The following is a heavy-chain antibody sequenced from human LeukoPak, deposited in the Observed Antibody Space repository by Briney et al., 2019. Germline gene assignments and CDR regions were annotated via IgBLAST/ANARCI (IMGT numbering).Heavy chain of an antibody. J-gene: IGHJ4*02. CDR1: GGSFSGYY. V-gene: IGHV4-34*01. CDR3: AREARELLTYFLDY. Sequence: SETLSLTCAVYGGSFSGYYWSWIRQPPGKGLEWIGEINHSGSTNYNPSLKSRVTISVDTSKNQFSLKLSSVTAADTAVYYCAREARELLTYFLDYWGQGTLVTVSS. CDR2: INHSGST. D-gene: IGHD1-26*01.